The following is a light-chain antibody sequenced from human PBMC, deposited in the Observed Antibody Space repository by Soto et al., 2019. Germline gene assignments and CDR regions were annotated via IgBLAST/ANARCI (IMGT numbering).Light chain of an antibody. Sequence: TQSASTLSGSPEERATLSCRASQSVSSKLAWYQQTPGQAPRLLIYGASNRATGIPDRFSGSGSGTDFTLTISRLEPEDFAVDNCQQYGSSGTFGQGTEVDVK. V-gene: IGKV3-20*01. CDR3: QQYGSSGT. CDR2: GAS. J-gene: IGKJ1*01. CDR1: QSVSSK.